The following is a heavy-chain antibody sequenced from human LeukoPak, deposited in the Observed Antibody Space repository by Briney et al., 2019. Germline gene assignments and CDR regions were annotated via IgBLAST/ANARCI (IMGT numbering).Heavy chain of an antibody. CDR3: ARDTRLGDYYGSEGLY. V-gene: IGHV3-66*01. D-gene: IGHD3-10*01. Sequence: GGSLIPCWASSGFTISNDYMCLGRQPAGKLVGLVSIIYSGGSTYYADSVKGRFTISRDNAKNSLYLQMNSLRAEDTAVYYCARDTRLGDYYGSEGLYWGQGTLVTVSS. CDR1: GFTISNDY. J-gene: IGHJ4*02. CDR2: IYSGGST.